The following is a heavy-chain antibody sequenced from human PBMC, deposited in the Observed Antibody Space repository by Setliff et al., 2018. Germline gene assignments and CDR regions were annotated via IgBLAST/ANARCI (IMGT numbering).Heavy chain of an antibody. J-gene: IGHJ4*02. Sequence: SETLSLTCTVSGGSISSGDYYWSWIRQPPGEGLEWIGYIYYSGSTYYNPSLKSRVTISVDTSKNQFSLKLSSVTAADTAVYYCAIMGGDSSGYYGVDYWGQGTLVTVSS. D-gene: IGHD3-22*01. CDR2: IYYSGST. CDR1: GGSISSGDYY. CDR3: AIMGGDSSGYYGVDY. V-gene: IGHV4-30-4*08.